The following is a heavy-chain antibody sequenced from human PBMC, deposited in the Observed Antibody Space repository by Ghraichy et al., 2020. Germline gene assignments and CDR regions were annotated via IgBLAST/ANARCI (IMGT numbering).Heavy chain of an antibody. J-gene: IGHJ3*02. CDR3: ARDRSYAFDI. Sequence: GGSLRLSCAASGFTLSSYGFPFSSYWMHWVRQVPGKGLVWVSRIVGDGSSTTYADSVKGRFTISRDNTKNMLYLQMNSLRAEDTAVYYCARDRSYAFDIWGQGTMVTVSS. D-gene: IGHD3-10*01. V-gene: IGHV3-74*01. CDR1: GFTLSSYGFPFSSYW. CDR2: IVGDGSST.